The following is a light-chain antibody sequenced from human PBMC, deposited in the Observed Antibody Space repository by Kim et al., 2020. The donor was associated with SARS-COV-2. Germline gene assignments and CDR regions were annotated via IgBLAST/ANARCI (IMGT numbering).Light chain of an antibody. CDR1: QCISSW. CDR3: QQAYSFPWT. CDR2: ATS. Sequence: DIQMTQSPSSLSASVGDRVTITCRASQCISSWLDWYQQKPGKAPKLLIYATSTLQSGVPSRFSGSGSGTDFTLTINTLQPEDFATYYCQQAYSFPWTFGQGTKVDIK. V-gene: IGKV1-12*01. J-gene: IGKJ1*01.